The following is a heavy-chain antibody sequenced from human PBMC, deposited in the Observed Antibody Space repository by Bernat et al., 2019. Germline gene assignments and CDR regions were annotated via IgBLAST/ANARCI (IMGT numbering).Heavy chain of an antibody. Sequence: EVQLLESGGGLVQPGGSLRLSCAGSGITFSSYAMSWVRQAPGKGLEWVSYISSSGSTIYYADSVKGRFTISRDNAKNSLYLQMNSLRAEDTAVYYCARDPAAARHFDYWGQGTLVTVSS. CDR1: GITFSSYA. D-gene: IGHD6-6*01. J-gene: IGHJ4*02. V-gene: IGHV3-48*04. CDR2: ISSSGSTI. CDR3: ARDPAAARHFDY.